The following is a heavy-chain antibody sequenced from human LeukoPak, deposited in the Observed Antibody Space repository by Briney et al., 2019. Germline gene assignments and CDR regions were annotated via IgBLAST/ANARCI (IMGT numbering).Heavy chain of an antibody. CDR1: GGSFSGYY. V-gene: IGHV4-34*01. Sequence: SETLSLTCAVYGGSFSGYYWSWIRQPPGRGLEWIGEVNHSGSTNYNPSLKSRVTISVDTSKNQFSLTLSSVTAADTAVYYCATTFFTNWFDPWGQGTLVTVSS. CDR2: VNHSGST. D-gene: IGHD3-3*01. CDR3: ATTFFTNWFDP. J-gene: IGHJ5*02.